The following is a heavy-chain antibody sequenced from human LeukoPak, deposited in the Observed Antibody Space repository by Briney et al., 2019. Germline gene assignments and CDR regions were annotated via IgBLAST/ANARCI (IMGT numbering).Heavy chain of an antibody. J-gene: IGHJ4*02. D-gene: IGHD2-15*01. CDR2: SSTYNGNT. V-gene: IGHV1-18*04. CDR3: AREGLGYCIAGSCSAFDY. Sequence: ASVKVSCKASGYTFTSYYMHWVRQAPGQGLEWMGWSSTYNGNTNYAQKLQGRVTMTTDTSTSTAYMELRSLRFDDTAVYYCAREGLGYCIAGSCSAFDYWGQGTLVTVSS. CDR1: GYTFTSYY.